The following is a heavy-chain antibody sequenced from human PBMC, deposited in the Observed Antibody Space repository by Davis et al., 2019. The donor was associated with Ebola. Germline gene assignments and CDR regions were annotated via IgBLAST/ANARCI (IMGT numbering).Heavy chain of an antibody. V-gene: IGHV4-4*02. D-gene: IGHD1-1*01. Sequence: WVRQAPGKGLEWIGEIFHSGSTNYNPSLKSRVTISVDTSKNEISLKLSSVSAADTAVYYCARAQFPTTSDHWGQGTLVTVSS. J-gene: IGHJ4*02. CDR2: IFHSGST. CDR3: ARAQFPTTSDH.